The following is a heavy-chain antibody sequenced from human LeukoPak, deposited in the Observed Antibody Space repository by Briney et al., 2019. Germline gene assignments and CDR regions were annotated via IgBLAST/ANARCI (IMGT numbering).Heavy chain of an antibody. V-gene: IGHV1-8*01. CDR2: MNPSSGST. J-gene: IGHJ4*02. Sequence: ASVKVSCKASEYTFTSYDINWVRQATGQGLEWMGWMNPSSGSTGYAQKFQGRVTMTRDTSISTAYMELSSLRSEDTAVYYCARDRVAGLDYWGQGTLVTVSS. CDR3: ARDRVAGLDY. CDR1: EYTFTSYD. D-gene: IGHD6-19*01.